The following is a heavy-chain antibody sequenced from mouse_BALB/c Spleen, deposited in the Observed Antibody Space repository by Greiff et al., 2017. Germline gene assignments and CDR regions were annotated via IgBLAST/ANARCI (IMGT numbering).Heavy chain of an antibody. D-gene: IGHD2-14*01. Sequence: EVQLQQPGAELVKPGASVKLSCKASGFNIKDTYMHWVKQRPEQGLEWIGRIDPANGNTKYDPKFQGKATITADTSSNTAYLQLSSLTSEDTAVYYCARSRRYDEMDYWGQGTSVTVSS. V-gene: IGHV14-3*02. J-gene: IGHJ4*01. CDR3: ARSRRYDEMDY. CDR1: GFNIKDTY. CDR2: IDPANGNT.